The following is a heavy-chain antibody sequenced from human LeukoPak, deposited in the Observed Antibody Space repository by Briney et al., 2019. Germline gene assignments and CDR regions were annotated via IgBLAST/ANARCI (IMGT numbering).Heavy chain of an antibody. CDR3: ARDRDGPYYFDY. V-gene: IGHV1-3*01. D-gene: IGHD5-24*01. CDR1: GYTFTSYA. CDR2: TNAGNGNT. Sequence: ASVKVSCKASGYTFTSYAMHWVRQAPGQRLEWMGWTNAGNGNTKYSQKFQGRVTITRDTSASTAYMELSSLRSEDTAVYYCARDRDGPYYFDYWGQGTLVTVSS. J-gene: IGHJ4*02.